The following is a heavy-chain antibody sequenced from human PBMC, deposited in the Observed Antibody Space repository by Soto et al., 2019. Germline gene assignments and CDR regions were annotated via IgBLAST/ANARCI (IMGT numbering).Heavy chain of an antibody. CDR1: GDSVSSNSAA. CDR3: ARGLRYFDFLTPRRSLDSFDI. Sequence: PSQTLSLTCAISGDSVSSNSAAWNWIRQSPSRDLEWLGRTYYRSKWYNDYAVSVKSRITINPDTSKNQFSLQLNSVTPEDTAVYYCARGLRYFDFLTPRRSLDSFDILDKGTMVTVSS. D-gene: IGHD3-9*01. J-gene: IGHJ3*02. CDR2: TYYRSKWYN. V-gene: IGHV6-1*01.